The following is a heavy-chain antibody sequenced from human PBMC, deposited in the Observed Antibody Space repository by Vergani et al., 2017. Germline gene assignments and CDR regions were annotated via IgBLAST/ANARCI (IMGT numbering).Heavy chain of an antibody. CDR1: GGSINSHNYY. J-gene: IGHJ4*02. D-gene: IGHD2-15*01. Sequence: QVQLQESGPGLVKPSQTLSLTCTVSGGSINSHNYYWSWIRQPAGKGLEWIGRIHTSGSTNYNPSLKSRVTMSEDTSKNQFSLNLTSVTAADTAVYFCARESCLGGSCYKPLFDYWVQGILVTVSS. CDR2: IHTSGST. V-gene: IGHV4-61*02. CDR3: ARESCLGGSCYKPLFDY.